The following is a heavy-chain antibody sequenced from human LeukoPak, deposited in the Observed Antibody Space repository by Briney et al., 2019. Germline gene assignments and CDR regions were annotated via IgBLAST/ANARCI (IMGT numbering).Heavy chain of an antibody. CDR3: ARGRPTSYYFDY. J-gene: IGHJ4*02. D-gene: IGHD2-2*01. Sequence: SETPSLTCAVYGGSFSGYYWSWIRQPPGKGLEWIGEINHSGSTNYNPSLKSRVTISVDTSKNQFSLKLSSVTAADTAVYYCARGRPTSYYFDYWGQGTLVTVSS. CDR2: INHSGST. CDR1: GGSFSGYY. V-gene: IGHV4-34*01.